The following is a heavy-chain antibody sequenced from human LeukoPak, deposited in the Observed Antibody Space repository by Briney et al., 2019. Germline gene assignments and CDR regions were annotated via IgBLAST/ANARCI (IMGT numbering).Heavy chain of an antibody. CDR2: IYSGGST. CDR1: GFTFSDYY. D-gene: IGHD4-17*01. CDR3: AKAALRATPLPFDY. Sequence: GGSLTLSCAASGFTFSDYYMSWIRQAPGKGLEWVAVIYSGGSTYYAHPVKGRFTISRDNSKHTLYLQMNSLRAEDTAVYSCAKAALRATPLPFDYWGQGTLVTVSS. V-gene: IGHV3-53*01. J-gene: IGHJ4*02.